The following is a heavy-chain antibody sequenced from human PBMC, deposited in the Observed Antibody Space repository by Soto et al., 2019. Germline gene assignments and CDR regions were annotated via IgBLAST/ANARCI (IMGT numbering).Heavy chain of an antibody. CDR1: GFTFSSYG. CDR2: IWYDGSNK. J-gene: IGHJ6*03. CDR3: VRERAVVVPAAMVYYYYYMDV. D-gene: IGHD2-2*01. Sequence: PGGSLRLSCAASGFTFSSYGMHWVRQAPGKGLEWVAVIWYDGSNKYYADSVKGRFTISRDNSKNTLYLQMNSLRAEDTAVYYSVRERAVVVPAAMVYYYYYMDVWGKGTTVTVSS. V-gene: IGHV3-33*01.